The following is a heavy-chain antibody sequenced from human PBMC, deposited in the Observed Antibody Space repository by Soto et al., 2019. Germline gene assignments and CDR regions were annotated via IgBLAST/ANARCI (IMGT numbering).Heavy chain of an antibody. D-gene: IGHD3-3*01. CDR3: AKAMLGYDFWSGYRSFDY. J-gene: IGHJ4*02. Sequence: EVQLLESGGGLVQPGGSLRLSCAASGFTFSSYAMSWVRQAPGKGLEWVSAISGSGGSTYYADSVKGRFTISRDNSKNTRYLQMNSLRAEDTAVYYCAKAMLGYDFWSGYRSFDYWGQGTLVTVSS. V-gene: IGHV3-23*01. CDR1: GFTFSSYA. CDR2: ISGSGGST.